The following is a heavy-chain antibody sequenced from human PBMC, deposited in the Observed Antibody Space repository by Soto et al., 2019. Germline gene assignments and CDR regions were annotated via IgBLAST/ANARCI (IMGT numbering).Heavy chain of an antibody. CDR3: ARGGYYFYMDV. CDR2: IHHSGST. D-gene: IGHD1-26*01. J-gene: IGHJ6*03. CDR1: GGSVTFSNW. Sequence: QLQLQESGPGLVKPSGTLSPTCAVSGGSVTFSNWCSWVRQPPGKGLEWIGQIHHSGSTNYNPSLTSRVTISVDKSKNQFSLEMKSVTAADTAVYYCARGGYYFYMDVWGKGTTVTVS. V-gene: IGHV4-4*02.